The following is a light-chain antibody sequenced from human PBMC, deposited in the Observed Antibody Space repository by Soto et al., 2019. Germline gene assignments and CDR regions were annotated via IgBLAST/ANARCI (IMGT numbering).Light chain of an antibody. CDR2: GAS. Sequence: EIVMTQSPATLSVSPGERATLSCRASQSVSSNLAWYQQKLGQAPRLLIYGASTRATGIPARFSGSGSGTEFTLTISSLQSEDFAVYYCQQYKNWPPYTFGHGTKLEIK. J-gene: IGKJ2*01. V-gene: IGKV3-15*01. CDR3: QQYKNWPPYT. CDR1: QSVSSN.